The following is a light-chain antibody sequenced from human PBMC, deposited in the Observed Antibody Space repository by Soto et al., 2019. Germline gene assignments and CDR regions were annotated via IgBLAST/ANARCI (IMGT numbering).Light chain of an antibody. V-gene: IGLV2-14*03. Sequence: QSVLTQPASVSGSPGQSIALSRTGTSSDVGAYDYVSWYQQHPDKAPKLMIYEVSNRPSGVSDRFSGSKSVNTATLTISGLQAEDEADYYCASYTTTSTRVFGTGTKLTVL. CDR3: ASYTTTSTRV. CDR2: EVS. CDR1: SSDVGAYDY. J-gene: IGLJ1*01.